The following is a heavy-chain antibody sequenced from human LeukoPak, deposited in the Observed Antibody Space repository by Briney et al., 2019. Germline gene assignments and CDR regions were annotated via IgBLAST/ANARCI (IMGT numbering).Heavy chain of an antibody. Sequence: PSETLSLTCAVYGGSFSGYYWSWIRQPPGKGLEWIGEINHSGSTNYNPSLKSRVTISVDTSKNQFSLKLSSVTAADTAVYYCARAGRRRITIFGVAPGQFDSWGQGTLVTVSS. J-gene: IGHJ4*02. CDR3: ARAGRRRITIFGVAPGQFDS. D-gene: IGHD3-3*01. CDR2: INHSGST. V-gene: IGHV4-34*01. CDR1: GGSFSGYY.